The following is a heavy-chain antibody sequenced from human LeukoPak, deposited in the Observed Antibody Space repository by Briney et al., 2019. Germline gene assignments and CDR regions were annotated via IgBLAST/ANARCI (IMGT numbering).Heavy chain of an antibody. D-gene: IGHD2-21*02. V-gene: IGHV4-31*03. Sequence: SETLSLTCTVSGGSISSGGYYWSWIRQHPGKGLEWIGYIYYSGSTSYNPSLKSRVTISVDTSKNQFSLKLSSVTAADTAVYYCATYCGGDCYSFDYWGQGTLVTVSS. CDR3: ATYCGGDCYSFDY. J-gene: IGHJ4*02. CDR2: IYYSGST. CDR1: GGSISSGGYY.